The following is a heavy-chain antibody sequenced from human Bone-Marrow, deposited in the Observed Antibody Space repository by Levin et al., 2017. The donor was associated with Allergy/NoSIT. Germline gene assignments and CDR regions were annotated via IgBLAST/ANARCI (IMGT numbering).Heavy chain of an antibody. D-gene: IGHD6-19*01. CDR3: ARELWGRSSGWRIEY. CDR1: GGSVNSGTYY. J-gene: IGHJ4*02. Sequence: SQTLSLTCTVSGGSVNSGTYYWRWIRQPPGKGLEWIGYIYYSGSSNYNPSLMSRVTMSVDTSKNHFSLNLSSVTAADTAIYYCARELWGRSSGWRIEYWGQGILVTVSS. V-gene: IGHV4-61*03. CDR2: IYYSGSS.